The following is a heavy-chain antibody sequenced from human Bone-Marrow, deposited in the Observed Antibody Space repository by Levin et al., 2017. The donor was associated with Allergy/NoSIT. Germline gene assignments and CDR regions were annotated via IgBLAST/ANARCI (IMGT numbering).Heavy chain of an antibody. D-gene: IGHD3-9*01. CDR2: IYESGST. Sequence: PSETLSLTCTVSGGSISSSIYYWGWIRQPPGKGLEWIGSIYESGSTYYNPSLKSRVAMSIDTSKNQFSLKLSSVTAADTAVYYCARELLYDISAAGVWGQGTLVTVSS. J-gene: IGHJ4*02. CDR1: GGSISSSIYY. V-gene: IGHV4-39*07. CDR3: ARELLYDISAAGV.